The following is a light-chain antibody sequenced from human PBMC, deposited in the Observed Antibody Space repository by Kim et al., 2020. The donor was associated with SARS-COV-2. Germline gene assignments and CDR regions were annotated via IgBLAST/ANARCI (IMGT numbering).Light chain of an antibody. J-gene: IGLJ2*01. CDR2: YDS. Sequence: RGKRARITRGGNNIASNSVPWYQQKPGQDPVLVIYYDSDRPSGIPERFSGSNSGNTATLTISRVEAGDEADYYCQVWDSSSDPAVFGGGTQLTVL. CDR1: NIASNS. V-gene: IGLV3-21*04. CDR3: QVWDSSSDPAV.